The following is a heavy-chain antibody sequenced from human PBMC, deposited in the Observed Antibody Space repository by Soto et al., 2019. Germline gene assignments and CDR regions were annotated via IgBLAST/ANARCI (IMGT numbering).Heavy chain of an antibody. Sequence: PVKLSCKASGGTFSSYTISWVRQAPGQGLEWMGRIIPILGIANYAQKFQGRVTMTTDTSTSTAYMELRSLRSDDTAVYYCAREGLVPAASRFDYWGQGTLVTVSS. CDR2: IIPILGIA. CDR1: GGTFSSYT. D-gene: IGHD2-2*01. J-gene: IGHJ4*02. CDR3: AREGLVPAASRFDY. V-gene: IGHV1-69*04.